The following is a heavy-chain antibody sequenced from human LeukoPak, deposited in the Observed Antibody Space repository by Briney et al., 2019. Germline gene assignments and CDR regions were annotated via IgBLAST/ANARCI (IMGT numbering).Heavy chain of an antibody. CDR1: GDSVSLSFYY. J-gene: IGHJ4*02. CDR2: VYYSGTT. D-gene: IGHD6-19*01. V-gene: IGHV4-39*07. Sequence: SETLSLTCSVSGDSVSLSFYYWGWIRQPPGKALEWIGSVYYSGTTSYNPSLKSRVTISVDMSKNHFSLRLRSVTAADTAMYYCARGTLYRGWSYYLDFWGQGSQVTVSS. CDR3: ARGTLYRGWSYYLDF.